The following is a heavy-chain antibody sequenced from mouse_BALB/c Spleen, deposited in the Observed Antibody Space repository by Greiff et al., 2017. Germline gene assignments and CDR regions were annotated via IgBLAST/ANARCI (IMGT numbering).Heavy chain of an antibody. CDR2: ISDCGSFT. V-gene: IGHV5-4*02. CDR1: GFTFSDYY. CDR3: AREGDGDVPFAY. J-gene: IGHJ3*01. Sequence: DVMLVEPGGGLVKPGGSLKLSCAPSGFTFSDYYMYWVRHTPEKRLEWVATISDCGSFTYYPDSVKGRFTISRDNAKNSQYLQMSSLKSEDTAMDYYAREGDGDVPFAYWGQGTLGAVAA. D-gene: IGHD1-2*01.